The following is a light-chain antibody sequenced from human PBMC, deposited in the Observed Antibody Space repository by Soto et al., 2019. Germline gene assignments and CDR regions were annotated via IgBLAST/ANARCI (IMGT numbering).Light chain of an antibody. Sequence: DIQMTQSPSSLSASVGDRVTITCQASQNINNYLNWYQQKPGRAPKLLIYDASNLETGVPSRFRGSGSGTDFTFNISRLQPEKIGKYYCQQYENLPTFGQGTRLEIK. CDR3: QQYENLPT. J-gene: IGKJ5*01. CDR2: DAS. V-gene: IGKV1-33*01. CDR1: QNINNY.